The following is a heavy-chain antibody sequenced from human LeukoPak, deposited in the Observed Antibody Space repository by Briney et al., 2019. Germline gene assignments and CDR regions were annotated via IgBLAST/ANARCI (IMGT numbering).Heavy chain of an antibody. D-gene: IGHD1-14*01. Sequence: GGSLRLSCAASGFTFNNYAMNWVRQAPGKGLEWVSSISGSGGNTYYADSVKGRFTISRDNSKNTLDLQMNSLSAEDTAVYYCANPARTDAFDIWGQGTMITGSS. J-gene: IGHJ3*02. CDR3: ANPARTDAFDI. CDR1: GFTFNNYA. V-gene: IGHV3-23*01. CDR2: ISGSGGNT.